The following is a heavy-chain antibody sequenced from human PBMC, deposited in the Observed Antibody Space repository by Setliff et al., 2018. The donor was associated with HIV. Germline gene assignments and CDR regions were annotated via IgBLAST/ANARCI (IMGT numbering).Heavy chain of an antibody. Sequence: SSETLSLTCTVSGDSISTYYWSWIRQPAGKRLEWIGRVYTSGSTIYNPSLRSRVTMSVDTSKSQFSLKLNSVAAADTAVYYCARVFPPIRGAPFGTPPGAFDIWGQGTMVTVSS. D-gene: IGHD2-15*01. CDR3: ARVFPPIRGAPFGTPPGAFDI. CDR1: GDSISTYY. J-gene: IGHJ3*02. CDR2: VYTSGST. V-gene: IGHV4-4*07.